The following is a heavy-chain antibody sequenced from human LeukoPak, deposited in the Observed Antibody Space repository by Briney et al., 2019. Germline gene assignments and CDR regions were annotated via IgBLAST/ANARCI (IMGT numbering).Heavy chain of an antibody. CDR2: IIPILGIA. D-gene: IGHD3-3*01. CDR3: ARDLTIFGVDPAYYFDY. V-gene: IGHV1-69*04. CDR1: GGTFSSYT. J-gene: IGHJ4*02. Sequence: SSVKVSCKASGGTFSSYTISWVRQAPGQGREWMGRIIPILGIANYAQKFQGRVTITADKSTSTAYMELSSLRSEDTAVYYCARDLTIFGVDPAYYFDYWGQGTLVTVSS.